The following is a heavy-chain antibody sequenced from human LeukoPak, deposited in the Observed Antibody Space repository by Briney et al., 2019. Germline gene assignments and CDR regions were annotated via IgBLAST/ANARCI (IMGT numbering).Heavy chain of an antibody. J-gene: IGHJ5*01. D-gene: IGHD1-7*01. CDR3: VRGVGVSRFNYLDS. CDR2: IWYDASNK. Sequence: GGSLRLSCAASGFTFSSFGMHWVRQAPGKGLEWVAVIWYDASNKYYADSVKGRFTISRDNSKNTLYLQMNSLRDDDTAVYYCVRGVGVSRFNYLDSWG. CDR1: GFTFSSFG. V-gene: IGHV3-33*01.